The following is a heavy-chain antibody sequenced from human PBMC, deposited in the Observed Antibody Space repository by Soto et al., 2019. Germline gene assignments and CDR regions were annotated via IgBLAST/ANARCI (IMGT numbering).Heavy chain of an antibody. CDR2: INPSGGST. CDR1: GDTFTSYY. J-gene: IGHJ3*02. V-gene: IGHV1-46*01. CDR3: ARDEKVRAFDI. Sequence: QVQLVQSGAEVKKPGASVKVSCKASGDTFTSYYMHWVRQAPGQGPEWMGIINPSGGSTSYAQKFQGRVTMTRDTSTSTGYMELSSLSSEDTAVYYCARDEKVRAFDIWGQGTMVTVSS.